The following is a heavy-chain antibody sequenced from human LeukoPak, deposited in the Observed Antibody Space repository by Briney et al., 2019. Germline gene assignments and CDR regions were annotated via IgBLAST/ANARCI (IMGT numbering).Heavy chain of an antibody. J-gene: IGHJ5*02. CDR1: GGTFSSYA. Sequence: AASVKVSCKASGGTFSSYAISWVRQAPGQGLEWMGGIIPIFGTANYAQKFQGRVTITADESTSTAYMELSSLRSEDTAVYYCARARITMVRGVILGGNWFDPWGQGTLVTVSS. CDR2: IIPIFGTA. CDR3: ARARITMVRGVILGGNWFDP. D-gene: IGHD3-10*01. V-gene: IGHV1-69*13.